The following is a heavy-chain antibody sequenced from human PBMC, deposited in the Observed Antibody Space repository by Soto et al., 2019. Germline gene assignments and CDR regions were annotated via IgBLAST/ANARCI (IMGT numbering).Heavy chain of an antibody. Sequence: PSETLSLTCNVSGGSISTSRSYWAWIRQPPGKGLEWLANIFYSGSTYYNPSLASRVTVSVDTSKDEFSLKLRSVTAADTAVYYCARQPPPGDTDFWFDPWGQGTLVTVSS. V-gene: IGHV4-39*01. J-gene: IGHJ5*02. D-gene: IGHD2-2*01. CDR3: ARQPPPGDTDFWFDP. CDR2: IFYSGST. CDR1: GGSISTSRSY.